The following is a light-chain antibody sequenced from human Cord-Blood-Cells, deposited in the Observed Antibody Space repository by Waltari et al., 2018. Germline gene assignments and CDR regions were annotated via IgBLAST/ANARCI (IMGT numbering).Light chain of an antibody. CDR2: GKN. V-gene: IGLV3-19*01. CDR3: NSRDSSGNPVV. Sequence: SSELTQDPAVSVALGQTVRITCQGDSLRSYYASWYQQKPVQAPVLVIYGKNNRRAEIPGRFAVSISGNTAFLTITGAQAEDEADYYCNSRDSSGNPVVFGGGTKLTVL. J-gene: IGLJ2*01. CDR1: SLRSYY.